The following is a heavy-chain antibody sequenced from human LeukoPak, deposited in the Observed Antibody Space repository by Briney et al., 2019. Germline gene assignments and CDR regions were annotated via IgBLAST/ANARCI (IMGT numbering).Heavy chain of an antibody. CDR2: IIPMFGTA. V-gene: IGHV1-69*13. CDR3: ARRPIRIAVAGYYYYYGMDV. CDR1: GGTFSSYA. D-gene: IGHD6-19*01. Sequence: ASVKVSFKASGGTFSSYAISWVRQAPGRGLEWMGGIIPMFGTAKYAQKFQGRVTITADESTSTAYMELRSLRSEDTAVYYCARRPIRIAVAGYYYYYGMDVWGQGTTVTVSS. J-gene: IGHJ6*02.